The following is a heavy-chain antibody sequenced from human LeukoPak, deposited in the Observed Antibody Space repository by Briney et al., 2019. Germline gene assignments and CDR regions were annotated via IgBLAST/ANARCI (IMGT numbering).Heavy chain of an antibody. D-gene: IGHD3-10*01. Sequence: GGSLRLSCAASGFTVSSNYMSWVRQAPGKGLEWVSVIYSGGSIYYADSVKGRFTISRDNPKNTLYLQMNSLRAEDTAVYYCARSSVVLWFGEWYYFDYWGQGTLVTVSS. V-gene: IGHV3-66*02. CDR3: ARSSVVLWFGEWYYFDY. J-gene: IGHJ4*02. CDR1: GFTVSSNY. CDR2: IYSGGSI.